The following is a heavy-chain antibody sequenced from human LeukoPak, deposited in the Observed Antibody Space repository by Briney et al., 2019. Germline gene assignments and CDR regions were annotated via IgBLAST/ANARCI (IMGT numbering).Heavy chain of an antibody. CDR1: GGSISSSSYY. D-gene: IGHD6-19*01. CDR3: ASGYSSGWAPRYNWFDP. V-gene: IGHV4-39*01. CDR2: IYYSGST. J-gene: IGHJ5*02. Sequence: PSETLSLTCIVSGGSISSSSYYWGWIRQPPGKGLEWIGSIYYSGSTYYNPSLKSRVTISVDTSKNQFSLKLSSVTAADTAVYYCASGYSSGWAPRYNWFDPWGQGTLVTVSS.